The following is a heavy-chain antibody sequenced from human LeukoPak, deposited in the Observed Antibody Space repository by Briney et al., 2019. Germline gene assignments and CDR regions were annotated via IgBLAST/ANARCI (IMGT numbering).Heavy chain of an antibody. J-gene: IGHJ4*02. D-gene: IGHD3-22*01. CDR1: GGTFSSYA. V-gene: IGHV1-69*05. CDR3: ASPAHYYDSSGYFSY. Sequence: ASVKVSCKASGGTFSSYAISWVRQAPGQGVECMGGIIPFFGTAKYAQKFQGRVTITTDEPTSTAYMELSSLRSEDTAVYYCASPAHYYDSSGYFSYWGQGTPVTASS. CDR2: IIPFFGTA.